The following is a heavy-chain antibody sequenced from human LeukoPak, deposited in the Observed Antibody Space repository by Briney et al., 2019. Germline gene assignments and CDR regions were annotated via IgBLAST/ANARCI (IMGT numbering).Heavy chain of an antibody. J-gene: IGHJ4*02. CDR2: INEDGGER. CDR3: ARGGNLEN. Sequence: GGSLRLSCAASGFTLNRYWMSLVRQAPGKGLEWVANINEDGGERHYVDSVKGRFTISRDNAKNSLYLQMNSLRAEDTAVYYCARGGNLENWGGGTLVTVSS. CDR1: GFTLNRYW. V-gene: IGHV3-7*01. D-gene: IGHD1-14*01.